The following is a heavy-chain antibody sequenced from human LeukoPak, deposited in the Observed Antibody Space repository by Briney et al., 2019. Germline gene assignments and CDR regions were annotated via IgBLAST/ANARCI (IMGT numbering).Heavy chain of an antibody. CDR3: AKDDSITIAAAANYYYYGMDV. V-gene: IGHV3-30*04. Sequence: PGRSLRLSCAASGFTFSSYAMHWVRQAPGKGLEWVAVISYDGSNKYYADSVKGRFTISRDNSKNTLYLQMNSLRAEDTAVYYCAKDDSITIAAAANYYYYGMDVWGQGTTVTVSS. CDR2: ISYDGSNK. D-gene: IGHD6-13*01. CDR1: GFTFSSYA. J-gene: IGHJ6*02.